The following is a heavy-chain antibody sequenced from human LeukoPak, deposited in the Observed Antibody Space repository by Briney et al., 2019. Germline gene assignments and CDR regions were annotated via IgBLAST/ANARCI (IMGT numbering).Heavy chain of an antibody. D-gene: IGHD6-13*01. J-gene: IGHJ3*02. CDR1: GGSISSYY. V-gene: IGHV4-59*01. CDR2: IYDSEST. CDR3: ARHSTHSSTNDAFDI. Sequence: SETLSLTCTVSGGSISSYYWSWIRQPPGKGLEWIGYIYDSESTNYNPSLKSRVTILIDTSKNQFSLKLSSVTAADTAVYYCARHSTHSSTNDAFDIWGQGTMVTVSS.